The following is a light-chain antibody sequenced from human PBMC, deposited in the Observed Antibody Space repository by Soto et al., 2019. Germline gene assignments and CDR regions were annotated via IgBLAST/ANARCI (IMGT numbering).Light chain of an antibody. CDR1: QSVGPS. J-gene: IGKJ3*01. Sequence: IQMTQSPSTLSASVGDRVTVTCRASQSVGPSFAWYQQKPGKAPNLLIYGASIFETGVPSRFSGSGSGTDFTLTITSLQPDDSATYYCQHYNSFPLTFGPGTKVEIK. V-gene: IGKV1-5*01. CDR2: GAS. CDR3: QHYNSFPLT.